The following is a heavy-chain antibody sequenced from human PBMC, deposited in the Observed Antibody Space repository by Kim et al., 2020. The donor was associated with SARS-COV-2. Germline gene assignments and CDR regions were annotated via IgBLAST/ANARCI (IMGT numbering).Heavy chain of an antibody. D-gene: IGHD3-9*01. Sequence: YYADPVKGRFTISRDNSKNPLYLQMTSLRDEDTAVYYCAKYPTGYFSFDYWGQGTLVTVSS. CDR3: AKYPTGYFSFDY. J-gene: IGHJ4*02. V-gene: IGHV3-23*01.